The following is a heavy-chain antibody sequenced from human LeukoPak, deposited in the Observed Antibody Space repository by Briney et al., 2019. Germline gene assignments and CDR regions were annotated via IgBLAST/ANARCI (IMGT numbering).Heavy chain of an antibody. CDR1: GASFSGYY. CDR3: ARADYYGSGSYYGLLFDY. V-gene: IGHV4-34*01. J-gene: IGHJ4*02. D-gene: IGHD3-10*01. Sequence: SETLSLTCAVYGASFSGYYWSWIRQPPGKGLEWIGEINHSGSTNYNPSLKSRVTISVDTSKNQFSLKLSSVTAADTAVYYCARADYYGSGSYYGLLFDYWGQGTLVTVSS. CDR2: INHSGST.